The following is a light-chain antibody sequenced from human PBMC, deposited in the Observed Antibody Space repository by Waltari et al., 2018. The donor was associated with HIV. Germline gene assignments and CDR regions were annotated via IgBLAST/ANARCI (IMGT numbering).Light chain of an antibody. V-gene: IGLV1-44*01. Sequence: QSVLTQPPPASGTPGQRVTIPCSGSSSNIGRNTVNWYQQLPGTAPKLLIYSNHQRPSGVPDRFSGSKSGTAASLAISGLQSEDEADYYCTAWDDGLSDPVFGGGTKLTVL. CDR1: SSNIGRNT. CDR3: TAWDDGLSDPV. CDR2: SNH. J-gene: IGLJ3*02.